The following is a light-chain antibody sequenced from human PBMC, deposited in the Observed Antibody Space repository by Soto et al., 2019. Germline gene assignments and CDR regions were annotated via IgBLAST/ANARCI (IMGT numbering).Light chain of an antibody. V-gene: IGKV3-15*01. J-gene: IGKJ2*01. Sequence: EIVMTQSPATLSVSPGERATLSCRASQSVNSNLAWYQQKPGQAPRLLIYGASTRATDIPARFSGSGSGTEFTLTISSLQSEDFAVYYCQEYDNWPLYTFGQGTKVEIK. CDR2: GAS. CDR3: QEYDNWPLYT. CDR1: QSVNSN.